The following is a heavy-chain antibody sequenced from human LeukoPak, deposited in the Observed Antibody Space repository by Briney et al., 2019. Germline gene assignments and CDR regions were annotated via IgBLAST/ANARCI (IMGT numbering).Heavy chain of an antibody. J-gene: IGHJ6*03. CDR1: GLTFSIYA. Sequence: GSLRLSCAASGLTFSIYAMSWVRQAPGKGLEWVSTISGNGDSTYYADSVKGRFTISRDNSKNTLYLQMNSLRAEDTAVYYCARALGYCSSTSCYRGYYYYYMDVWGKGTTVTVSS. CDR2: ISGNGDST. D-gene: IGHD2-2*02. V-gene: IGHV3-23*01. CDR3: ARALGYCSSTSCYRGYYYYYMDV.